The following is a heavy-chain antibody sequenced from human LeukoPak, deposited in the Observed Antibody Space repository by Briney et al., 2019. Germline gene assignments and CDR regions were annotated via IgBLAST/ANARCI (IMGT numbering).Heavy chain of an antibody. CDR3: ARATGDYVWGSFRSHYAS. CDR2: MSPNSGAT. D-gene: IGHD3-16*02. CDR1: GYTFMSYG. J-gene: IGHJ4*02. V-gene: IGHV1-2*07. Sequence: ASVKVSCKASGYTFMSYGLHWLRQAPGQGLEWLGWMSPNSGATNYGHKFQGRVTMTSDTSINTAYLELSSLSSDDTAAYYCARATGDYVWGSFRSHYASWGQGSLVTVSS.